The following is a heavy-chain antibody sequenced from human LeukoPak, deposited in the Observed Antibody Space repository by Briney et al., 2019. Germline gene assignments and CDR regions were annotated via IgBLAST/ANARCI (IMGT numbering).Heavy chain of an antibody. D-gene: IGHD6-13*01. V-gene: IGHV3-66*01. J-gene: IGHJ4*02. Sequence: PGGSLRLSCAASGFTVSSNYMSWVRQAPGKGLEWVSVIYSGGSTYYADSVKGRFTISRDNSKNTLYLQMNSLRAEDTAVYYCARDERYSSSWYYFDYWGQGTLVTVSP. CDR2: IYSGGST. CDR1: GFTVSSNY. CDR3: ARDERYSSSWYYFDY.